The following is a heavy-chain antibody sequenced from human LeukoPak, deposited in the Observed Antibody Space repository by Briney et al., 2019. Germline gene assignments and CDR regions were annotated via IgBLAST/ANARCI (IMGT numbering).Heavy chain of an antibody. CDR3: AKKRIAHVGKNDFDF. J-gene: IGHJ4*02. CDR1: GFTFSDYA. D-gene: IGHD4-23*01. Sequence: GGSLRLSCVASGFTFSDYAVSWVRQAPGKGLEWVSLISGSASLTYYADPVKGRFTISRDNSKNTVYLQMNSLRVEDTAVYHCAKKRIAHVGKNDFDFWGQGTLVTVSS. CDR2: ISGSASLT. V-gene: IGHV3-23*01.